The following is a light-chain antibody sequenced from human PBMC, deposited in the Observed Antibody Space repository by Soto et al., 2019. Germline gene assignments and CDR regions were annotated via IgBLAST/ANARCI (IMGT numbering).Light chain of an antibody. CDR2: EGN. CDR1: SSDVGSYNL. Sequence: QSALTQPASVSGSPGQSITISCTGTSSDVGSYNLVSWYQQHPGKAPKLMIYEGNKRPSGVSNRFSGSKSGNTASLTISGLQAEDEADYYCCSYAGSSTLVFGTGTKLTVL. CDR3: CSYAGSSTLV. V-gene: IGLV2-23*01. J-gene: IGLJ1*01.